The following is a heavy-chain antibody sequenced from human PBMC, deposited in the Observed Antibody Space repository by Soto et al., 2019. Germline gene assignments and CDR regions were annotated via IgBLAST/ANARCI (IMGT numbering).Heavy chain of an antibody. CDR2: ISSSSSYI. D-gene: IGHD4-17*01. CDR3: ARDYAQDYGDYSLVRY. V-gene: IGHV3-21*01. CDR1: GFTFSSYS. Sequence: GGSLRLSCAASGFTFSSYSMNWVRQAPGKGLEWVSSISSSSSYIYYANSVKGRFTISRDNAKNSLYLQMNSLRAEDTAVYYCARDYAQDYGDYSLVRYWGQGTLVTVSS. J-gene: IGHJ4*02.